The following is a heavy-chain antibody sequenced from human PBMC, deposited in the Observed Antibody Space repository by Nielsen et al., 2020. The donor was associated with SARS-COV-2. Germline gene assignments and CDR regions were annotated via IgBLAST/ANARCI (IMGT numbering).Heavy chain of an antibody. CDR3: ARDRLFNYPLDY. CDR1: GGSISSSSYY. J-gene: IGHJ4*02. V-gene: IGHV4-39*07. D-gene: IGHD3-22*01. Sequence: SETLSLTCTVSGGSISSSSYYWGWIRQPPGKGLEWIGSIYYSGSTNYNPSLKSRVTISVDTSKNQFSLKLSSVTAADTAVYYCARDRLFNYPLDYWGQGTLVTVSS. CDR2: IYYSGST.